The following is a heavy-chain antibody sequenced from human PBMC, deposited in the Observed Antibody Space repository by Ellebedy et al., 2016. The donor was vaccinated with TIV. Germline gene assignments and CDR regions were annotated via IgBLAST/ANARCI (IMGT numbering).Heavy chain of an antibody. J-gene: IGHJ3*02. D-gene: IGHD1-26*01. CDR3: ARSVSGSYRGDAFDI. Sequence: SETLSLTXAVSGGSISSGDYYWSWIRQPPGKGLEWIGYIYYSGSTYYNPSLKSRVTISVDTSKSHFSLKLSSVTAADTAVYYCARSVSGSYRGDAFDIWGQGTMVTVSS. CDR1: GGSISSGDYY. V-gene: IGHV4-30-4*02. CDR2: IYYSGST.